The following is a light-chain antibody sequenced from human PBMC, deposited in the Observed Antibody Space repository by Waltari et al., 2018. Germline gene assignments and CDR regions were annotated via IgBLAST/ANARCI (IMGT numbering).Light chain of an antibody. CDR3: QSYGTSNHWV. CDR1: SSSLASNS. CDR2: ESN. V-gene: IGLV6-57*01. J-gene: IGLJ3*02. Sequence: NFMLTQPHSVSESPGKTVIISCTRSSSSLASNSVQWSQQRPGSSPTPVIFESNERPSGVPDRFSGSIDTSSNSASLTISGLKTEDEADYYCQSYGTSNHWVFGGGTKLTVL.